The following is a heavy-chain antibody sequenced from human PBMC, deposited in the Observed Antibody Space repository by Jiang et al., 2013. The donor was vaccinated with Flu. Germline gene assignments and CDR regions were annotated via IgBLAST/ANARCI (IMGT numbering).Heavy chain of an antibody. Sequence: GSSVKVSCKASGGTFSSYTISWVRQAPGQGLEWMGRIIPILGIANYAQKFQGRVTITADKSTSTAYMELSSLRSEDTAVYYCARDPGSSGWTAPMYYWGQGTLVTVSS. CDR3: ARDPGSSGWTAPMYY. CDR1: GGTFSSYT. V-gene: IGHV1-69*04. D-gene: IGHD6-19*01. CDR2: IIPILGIA. J-gene: IGHJ4*02.